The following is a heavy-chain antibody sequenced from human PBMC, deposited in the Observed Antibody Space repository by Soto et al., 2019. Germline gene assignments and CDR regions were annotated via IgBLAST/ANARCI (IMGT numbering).Heavy chain of an antibody. V-gene: IGHV1-2*04. CDR1: GDTFTGYY. D-gene: IGHD3-16*02. J-gene: IGHJ4*02. Sequence: ASVKVSCKSCGDTFTGYYMHSVRQAPGQELEWMGWINPNSGGTNYAQKFQGWVTMTRDTSISTAYMELSRLKSDDTAVSYCARGRFMITFGGVIVVSTDASSYFDYWGQGTLVTVSS. CDR2: INPNSGGT. CDR3: ARGRFMITFGGVIVVSTDASSYFDY.